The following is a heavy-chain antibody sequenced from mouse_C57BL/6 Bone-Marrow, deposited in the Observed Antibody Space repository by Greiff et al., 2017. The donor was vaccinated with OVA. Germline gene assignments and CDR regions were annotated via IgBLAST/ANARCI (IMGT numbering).Heavy chain of an antibody. CDR2: IDPENGDT. V-gene: IGHV14-4*01. CDR3: TTNYGYLDY. CDR1: GFNIKDDY. J-gene: IGHJ2*01. Sequence: EVQLQQSGAELVRPGASVTLSCTASGFNIKDDYMHWVKQRPEHGLEWIGWIDPENGDTEYASKFQGKATITADTSSNTAYLQLSSLTSEDTAVYYCTTNYGYLDYWGQGTTLTVSS. D-gene: IGHD1-1*02.